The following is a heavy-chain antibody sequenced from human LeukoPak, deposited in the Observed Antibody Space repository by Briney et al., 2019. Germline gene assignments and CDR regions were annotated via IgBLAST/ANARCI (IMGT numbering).Heavy chain of an antibody. D-gene: IGHD3-10*01. V-gene: IGHV3-48*04. CDR3: ARDTLRGVPYPS. J-gene: IGHJ6*02. CDR1: GFTCSSYS. CDR2: ISSSSSTI. Sequence: TGRSLRLSSAASGFTCSSYSMNWVRQAPGKGLEWVSYISSSSSTIYYADSVKGRFTISRDNAKNSLYLQMNSLRAEDTAVYYCARDTLRGVPYPSWGQGTTVTVSS.